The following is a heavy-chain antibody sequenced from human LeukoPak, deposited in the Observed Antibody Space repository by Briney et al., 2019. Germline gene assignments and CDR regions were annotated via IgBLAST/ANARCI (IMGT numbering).Heavy chain of an antibody. Sequence: SETLSLTCTVSGGSISSSSYYWGWIRQPPGKGLEWIGSIYYSGSTYYNPSLKSRVTISVDTSKNQFSLKLSSVTAADTAVYYCAGHCSSTSCYGFDYWGQGTLVTVSS. CDR1: GGSISSSSYY. CDR2: IYYSGST. V-gene: IGHV4-39*01. CDR3: AGHCSSTSCYGFDY. J-gene: IGHJ4*02. D-gene: IGHD2-2*01.